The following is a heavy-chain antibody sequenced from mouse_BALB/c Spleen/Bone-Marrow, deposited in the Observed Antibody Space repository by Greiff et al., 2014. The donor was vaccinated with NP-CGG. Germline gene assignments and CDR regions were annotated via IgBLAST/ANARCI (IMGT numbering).Heavy chain of an antibody. CDR2: IDPSDSYT. J-gene: IGHJ4*01. V-gene: IGHV1S127*01. D-gene: IGHD1-1*01. CDR1: GYTFTSYW. CDR3: TRWGTTVVAYYAMDY. Sequence: QVQLQQPGAELVKPGASVKMSCKASGYTFTSYWMHWVKQRPGQGLEWIGVIDPSDSYTSYSQKFKGKATLTVDTSSSTAYMQLSSLTSEDSAVYYCTRWGTTVVAYYAMDYWGQGTSVTVSS.